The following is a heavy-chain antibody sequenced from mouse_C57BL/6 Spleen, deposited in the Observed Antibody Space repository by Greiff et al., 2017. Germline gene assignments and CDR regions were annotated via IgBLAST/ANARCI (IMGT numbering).Heavy chain of an antibody. CDR2: IRNKANGYTT. Sequence: DVMLVESGGGLVQPGGSLSLSCAASGFTFTDYYMSWVRQPPGKALEWLGFIRNKANGYTTEYSASVKGRFTISRDNSQSILYLQMNALRAEDSATYYCARSSYYSNYGAMDYWGQGTSVTVSS. D-gene: IGHD2-5*01. CDR3: ARSSYYSNYGAMDY. CDR1: GFTFTDYY. J-gene: IGHJ4*01. V-gene: IGHV7-3*01.